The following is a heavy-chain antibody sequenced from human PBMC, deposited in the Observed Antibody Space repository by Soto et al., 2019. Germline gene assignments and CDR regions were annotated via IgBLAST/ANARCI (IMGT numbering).Heavy chain of an antibody. Sequence: QVQLVQSGGEVKKPGASVKVSCKASGYTFTSYGISWVRQAPGQGLEWMGWISTYNGNTNYAQKLQGRVTMTTDTSTSTAYMELRSLRSDDTAVYYCARDRTYYYDSRGPWEDAFDIWGQGTMVTVSS. CDR3: ARDRTYYYDSRGPWEDAFDI. CDR2: ISTYNGNT. V-gene: IGHV1-18*01. J-gene: IGHJ3*02. D-gene: IGHD3-22*01. CDR1: GYTFTSYG.